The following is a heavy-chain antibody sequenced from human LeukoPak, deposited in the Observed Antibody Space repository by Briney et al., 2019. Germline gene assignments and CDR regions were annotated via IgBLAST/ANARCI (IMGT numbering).Heavy chain of an antibody. CDR3: AKALSTDGYNYEKALDV. V-gene: IGHV3-23*01. Sequence: PGGSLRLSCAASGFTFSTYAMAWVRQAPGKGPEWVSGISGSGIHTYYPDSVKGRVTISRDNSKKMLYIHMSSLRVEDTAVYYCAKALSTDGYNYEKALDVWGQGTTVTISS. CDR1: GFTFSTYA. J-gene: IGHJ6*02. CDR2: ISGSGIHT. D-gene: IGHD5-24*01.